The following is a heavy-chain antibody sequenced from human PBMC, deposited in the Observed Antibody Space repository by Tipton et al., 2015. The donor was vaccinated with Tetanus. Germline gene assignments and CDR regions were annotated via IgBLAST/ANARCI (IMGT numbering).Heavy chain of an antibody. J-gene: IGHJ4*02. V-gene: IGHV4-30-2*01. CDR1: GALITTGGYS. D-gene: IGHD5-12*01. Sequence: TLSFTCNVSGALITTGGYSWGWIRQPPGQGLEWLGYIYQTDSTYYNPSVRSRLTLSLRRSKNQVSLKLSSVTAADTAVYYCVRGRGLGAYSFGFEYWGQGALVTVSS. CDR2: IYQTDST. CDR3: VRGRGLGAYSFGFEY.